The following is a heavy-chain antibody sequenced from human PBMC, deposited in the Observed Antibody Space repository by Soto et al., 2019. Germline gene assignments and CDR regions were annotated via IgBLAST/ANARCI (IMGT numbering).Heavy chain of an antibody. V-gene: IGHV3-74*01. CDR3: ARDGDGDYPVDY. D-gene: IGHD4-17*01. J-gene: IGHJ4*01. CDR1: GFTFSRYW. CDR2: ITNDGRST. Sequence: EVQLVESGGGLVQPGESLRLSCAASGFTFSRYWMDWVRQGPGKGLVWVARITNDGRSTGYAESVRGRFTISRDNAKNTLDLEINSLRAEDAAVYYCARDGDGDYPVDYWGHGTLVTVSS.